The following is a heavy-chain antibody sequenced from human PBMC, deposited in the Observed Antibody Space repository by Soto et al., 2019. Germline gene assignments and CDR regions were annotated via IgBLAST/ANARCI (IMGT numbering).Heavy chain of an antibody. Sequence: PGGSLRLSCAASGFTFSSYAMSWVHQAPGKGLEWVSAISGSGGSTYYADSVKGRFTISRDNSKNTLYLQMNSLRAEDTAVYYCAKDPALGGYHPDYWGQGTLVTVSS. CDR1: GFTFSSYA. J-gene: IGHJ4*02. D-gene: IGHD3-22*01. CDR3: AKDPALGGYHPDY. V-gene: IGHV3-23*01. CDR2: ISGSGGST.